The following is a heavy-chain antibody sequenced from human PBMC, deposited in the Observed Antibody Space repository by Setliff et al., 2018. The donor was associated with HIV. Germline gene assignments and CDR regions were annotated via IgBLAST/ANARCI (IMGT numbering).Heavy chain of an antibody. J-gene: IGHJ2*01. V-gene: IGHV7-4-1*02. CDR1: GYTFTNYI. CDR3: ARVGCSSTTCPWAGYFDL. Sequence: ASVKVSCKASGYTFTNYIMNWVRQAPGQGLEWMGWINTNTGNPTYAQGFTGRFVFSLDTSVSTAYLQISSLKAEDTAVYYCARVGCSSTTCPWAGYFDLWGRGTLVTVSS. CDR2: INTNTGNP. D-gene: IGHD2-2*01.